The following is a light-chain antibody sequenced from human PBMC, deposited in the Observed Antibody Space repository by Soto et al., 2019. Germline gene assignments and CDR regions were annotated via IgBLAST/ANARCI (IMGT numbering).Light chain of an antibody. J-gene: IGLJ2*01. CDR1: SSNIGNNY. CDR3: GTWDSTRSAVV. Sequence: QSVLTQPPSVSAAPGQKVTISCSGSSSNIGNNYVSWYQQLPGTAPKLLIYDNNKRPSGIPDRFSGSKSGTSATLGITGLQTGDGAVYYCGTWDSTRSAVVFGGGTKVPVL. V-gene: IGLV1-51*01. CDR2: DNN.